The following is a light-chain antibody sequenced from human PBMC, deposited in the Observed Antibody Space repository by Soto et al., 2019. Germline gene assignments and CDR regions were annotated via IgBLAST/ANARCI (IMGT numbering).Light chain of an antibody. CDR1: QSVSSSY. CDR3: QQYGSSPIT. V-gene: IGKV3-20*01. Sequence: EIVLTQSPGTLSLSPGERATLSCRASQSVSSSYLAWYPQKPGQAPRLLIYGASSRATGIPDRFSGSGSGKDFTLTISRLEPEDFAVYYCQQYGSSPITFGGGIKVEIK. J-gene: IGKJ4*01. CDR2: GAS.